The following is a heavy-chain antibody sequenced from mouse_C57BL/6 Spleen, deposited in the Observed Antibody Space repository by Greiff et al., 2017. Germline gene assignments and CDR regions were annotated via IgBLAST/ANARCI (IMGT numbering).Heavy chain of an antibody. Sequence: EVKLQESGPGLVKPSQSLSLTCSVTGYSITSGYYWNWIRQFPGNKLEWMGYISYDGSNNYNPSLKNRISITRDTSKNQFFLKLNSVTTEDTATYYCAAYDYDRAWFAYWGQGTLVTVSA. CDR1: GYSITSGYY. D-gene: IGHD2-4*01. V-gene: IGHV3-6*01. CDR3: AAYDYDRAWFAY. J-gene: IGHJ3*01. CDR2: ISYDGSN.